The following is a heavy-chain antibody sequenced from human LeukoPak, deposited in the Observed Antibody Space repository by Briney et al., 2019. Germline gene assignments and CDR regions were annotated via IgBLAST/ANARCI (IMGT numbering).Heavy chain of an antibody. D-gene: IGHD3-22*01. Sequence: GASVKVSCKASGYIFTFYGITWVRQAPGQGLEWMGWVSGNNGNTKYALNVQGRVTMTTDTSTSTAYMELRSLRSDDTAVYYCARAPRGYYYDLTGGYWGQGTLVTVSS. J-gene: IGHJ4*02. CDR2: VSGNNGNT. CDR3: ARAPRGYYYDLTGGY. CDR1: GYIFTFYG. V-gene: IGHV1-18*01.